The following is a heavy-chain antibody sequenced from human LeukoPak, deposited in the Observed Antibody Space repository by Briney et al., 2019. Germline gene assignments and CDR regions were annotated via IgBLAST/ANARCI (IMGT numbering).Heavy chain of an antibody. V-gene: IGHV3-30*01. CDR1: GFTFSSYA. J-gene: IGHJ6*03. CDR2: ISYDGSNK. D-gene: IGHD6-13*01. CDR3: ARENVQQLVFFSYYYMDV. Sequence: PGRSLRLSCAASGFTFSSYAMHWVRQAPGKGLEWVAVISYDGSNKYYADSVKGRFTISRDNSKNTLYLQMNSLRAEDTAMYYCARENVQQLVFFSYYYMDVWGKGTTVTVSS.